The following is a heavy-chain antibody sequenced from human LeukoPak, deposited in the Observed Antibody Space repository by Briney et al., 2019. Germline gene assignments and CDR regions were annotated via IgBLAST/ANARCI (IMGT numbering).Heavy chain of an antibody. CDR2: INPNSGGT. CDR3: ARDGDDSTLHPGY. J-gene: IGHJ4*02. D-gene: IGHD3-22*01. Sequence: ASVKVSCKASGYTFTGYYMHWVRQAPGQGLEWMGWINPNSGGTNYAQKFQGRVTMTRDTSISTAYMELSRLRSDDTAVYYCARDGDDSTLHPGYWGQGTLVTVSS. V-gene: IGHV1-2*02. CDR1: GYTFTGYY.